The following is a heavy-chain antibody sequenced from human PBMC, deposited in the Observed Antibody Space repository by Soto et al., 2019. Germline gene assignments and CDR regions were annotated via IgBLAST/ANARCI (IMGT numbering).Heavy chain of an antibody. Sequence: PGESLKISCKGSGYSFTSYWISWVRQMPGKGLEWMGRIDPSDSYTNYSPSFQGHVTISADKSISTAYLQWSSLKASDTAMYYCARSPATDLYYYYYGMDVWGQGTTVTVSS. CDR1: GYSFTSYW. V-gene: IGHV5-10-1*01. CDR3: ARSPATDLYYYYYGMDV. CDR2: IDPSDSYT. D-gene: IGHD1-26*01. J-gene: IGHJ6*02.